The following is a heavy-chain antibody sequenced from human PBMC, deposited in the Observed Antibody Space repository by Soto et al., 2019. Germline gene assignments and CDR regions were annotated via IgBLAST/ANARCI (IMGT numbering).Heavy chain of an antibody. CDR3: ATSYGSGYRAFDY. V-gene: IGHV1-69*02. Sequence: QVQLVQSGAEVKRPGSSVKVSCKASGDTFNFYSINWVRQAPGLGLEWLGRANPILSLSNYAQRFQGRATXTXAXXTSTAYMILNSLKSEDTAIYYCATSYGSGYRAFDYWGQGALVTVSS. CDR1: GDTFNFYS. J-gene: IGHJ4*02. D-gene: IGHD3-10*01. CDR2: ANPILSLS.